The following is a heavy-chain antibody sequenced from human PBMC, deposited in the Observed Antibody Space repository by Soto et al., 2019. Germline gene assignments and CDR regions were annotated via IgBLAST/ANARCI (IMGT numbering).Heavy chain of an antibody. D-gene: IGHD6-13*01. V-gene: IGHV1-18*01. CDR2: ISAYNGNT. CDR3: ARDNFSLQVAAAGTLDY. J-gene: IGHJ4*02. CDR1: GYTFTSYG. Sequence: QVQLVQSGAEVKKPGASVKVSCKASGYTFTSYGISWVRQAPGQGLEWMGWISAYNGNTNYAQKLQGRVTMTTDTSSSTAYMELRSLGSDDTAVYYCARDNFSLQVAAAGTLDYWGQGTLVTVSS.